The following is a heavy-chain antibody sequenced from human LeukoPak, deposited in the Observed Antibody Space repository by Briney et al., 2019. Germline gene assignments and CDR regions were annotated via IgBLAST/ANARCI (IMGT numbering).Heavy chain of an antibody. D-gene: IGHD3-10*01. CDR3: ARGPITRT. Sequence: SETLSLTCTVSGDSFSNSSYYWGWIRQPPGKGVEWIADVYYSGSTFYNPSLKSPVTISLDTSSNQFSLKLNSVTARDTAVYYCARGPITRTWGQGTLVTVSS. CDR2: VYYSGST. CDR1: GDSFSNSSYY. J-gene: IGHJ5*02. V-gene: IGHV4-39*01.